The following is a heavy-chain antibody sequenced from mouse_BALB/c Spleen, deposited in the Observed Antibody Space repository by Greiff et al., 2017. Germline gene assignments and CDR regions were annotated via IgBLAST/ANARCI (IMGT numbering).Heavy chain of an antibody. V-gene: IGHV5-17*02. D-gene: IGHD1-2*01. J-gene: IGHJ1*01. CDR2: ISSGSSTI. CDR1: GFTFSSFG. Sequence: EVMLVESGGGLVQPGGSRKLSCAASGFTFSSFGMHWVRQAPEKGLEWVAYISSGSSTIYYADTVKGRFTISRDNPKNTLFLQMTSLRSEDTAMYYCARRDYGYEYFDVWGAGTTVTVAS. CDR3: ARRDYGYEYFDV.